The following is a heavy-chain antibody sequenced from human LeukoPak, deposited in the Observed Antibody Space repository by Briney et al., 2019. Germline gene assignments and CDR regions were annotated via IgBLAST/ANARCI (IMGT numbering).Heavy chain of an antibody. CDR1: GFIFDDYG. J-gene: IGHJ4*02. D-gene: IGHD3-22*01. Sequence: GRSLRLSCAASGFIFDDYGMSWVRQAPGKGLEWVSGINWNGGSTAYADSVKGRFTISRDNAKNSLYLQMNSLRAEDTALYYCARGSFYYDSSGYYTLGYWGQGTLVTVSS. CDR3: ARGSFYYDSSGYYTLGY. CDR2: INWNGGST. V-gene: IGHV3-20*04.